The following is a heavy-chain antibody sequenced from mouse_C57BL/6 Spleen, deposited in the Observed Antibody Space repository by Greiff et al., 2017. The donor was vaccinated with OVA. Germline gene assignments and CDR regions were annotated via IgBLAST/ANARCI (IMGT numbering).Heavy chain of an antibody. CDR3: AQGSWFAY. CDR2: ISSGSSTI. Sequence: DVQLQESGGGLVKSGGSLKLSCAASGFTFRDYGMHWVRQAPEKGLEWVAYISSGSSTIYYADTVKGRFTISRDNAKNTLFLQMTSLRSGDTAMYYCAQGSWFAYWGQGTLVTVSA. V-gene: IGHV5-17*01. J-gene: IGHJ3*01. CDR1: GFTFRDYG.